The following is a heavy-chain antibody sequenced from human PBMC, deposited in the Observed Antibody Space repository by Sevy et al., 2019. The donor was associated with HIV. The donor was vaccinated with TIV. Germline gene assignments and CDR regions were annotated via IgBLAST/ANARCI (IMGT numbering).Heavy chain of an antibody. CDR3: ARGFMSADYYYGMDV. J-gene: IGHJ6*02. V-gene: IGHV3-48*02. CDR1: RLTFSSSS. CDR2: ISSSSTTI. D-gene: IGHD3-16*01. Sequence: GSLRLSCAASRLTFSSSSVNWVRQAPGKGLEWVSYISSSSTTIFYADSVKGRFTISRDNAKNSLYLQMNSLRDEDTSVYYCARGFMSADYYYGMDVWGQGTTVTVSS.